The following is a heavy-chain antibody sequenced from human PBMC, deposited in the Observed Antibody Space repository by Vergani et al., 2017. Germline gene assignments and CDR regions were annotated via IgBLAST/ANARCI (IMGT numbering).Heavy chain of an antibody. CDR3: AKDPSLERAGELFDY. D-gene: IGHD1-26*01. CDR1: GFTFSSYA. CDR2: ISGSGGST. Sequence: EVQLVESGGGLVKPGGSLRLSCAASGFTFSSYAMSWVRQAPGKGLEWVSAISGSGGSTYYADSMKGRFTISRDNSKNTLYLQMNSLRAEDTAVYYCAKDPSLERAGELFDYWGQGTLVTVSS. J-gene: IGHJ4*02. V-gene: IGHV3-23*04.